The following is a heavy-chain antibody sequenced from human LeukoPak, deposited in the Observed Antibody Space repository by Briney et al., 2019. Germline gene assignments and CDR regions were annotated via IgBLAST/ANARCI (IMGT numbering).Heavy chain of an antibody. Sequence: ASVKVSCKASGYTFTSYGINWVRQAPGQGLEWMGWISAYNDNTNYAQKLQGRVTMTTDTSTSTAYMELRSLRSDDTAVYYCARDSYYYDNCGGSDYWGQGTLVTVSS. CDR1: GYTFTSYG. CDR2: ISAYNDNT. CDR3: ARDSYYYDNCGGSDY. V-gene: IGHV1-18*01. D-gene: IGHD3-22*01. J-gene: IGHJ4*02.